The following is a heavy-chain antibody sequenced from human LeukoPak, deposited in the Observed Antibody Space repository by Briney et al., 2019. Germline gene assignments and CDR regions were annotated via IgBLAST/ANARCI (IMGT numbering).Heavy chain of an antibody. D-gene: IGHD3-9*01. Sequence: ASETLSLTCTVSGGSISSSSYYWGWIRQPPGKGLEWIGEINHSGSTNYNPSLKSRVTISVDTSKNQFSLKLSSVTAADTAVYYCARGGTRLRYFDWLLYWGQGTLVTVSS. CDR2: INHSGST. CDR3: ARGGTRLRYFDWLLY. V-gene: IGHV4-39*07. CDR1: GGSISSSSYY. J-gene: IGHJ4*02.